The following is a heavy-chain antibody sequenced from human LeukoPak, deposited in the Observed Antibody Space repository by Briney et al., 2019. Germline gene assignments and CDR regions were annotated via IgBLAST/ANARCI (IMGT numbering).Heavy chain of an antibody. V-gene: IGHV1-2*02. CDR1: GYSFTDYC. J-gene: IGHJ4*02. D-gene: IGHD1-26*01. CDR2: VNPKTGGT. CDR3: AREWASYVAHY. Sequence: ASVKVSCKASGYSFTDYCIHWVRQAPGQGLEWMGWVNPKTGGTLYAQKFQGRVTMTRDTSISTAYMDLNSLGSDDTAVYYCAREWASYVAHYWGQGSLVTVSS.